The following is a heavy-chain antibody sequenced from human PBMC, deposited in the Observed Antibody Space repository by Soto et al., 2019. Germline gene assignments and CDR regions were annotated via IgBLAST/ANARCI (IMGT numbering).Heavy chain of an antibody. CDR1: GYTFTTYY. CDR2: INPTDGAT. V-gene: IGHV1-46*01. J-gene: IGHJ5*02. D-gene: IGHD3-10*01. CDR3: ARARGWFAP. Sequence: QVQLVQSGAEVKKPGASVKISCKASGYTFTTYYIHWVRQAPGQGLEWMGIINPTDGATTYAQKFQGRVIMTVDTSASIVYMELSSLRSEDTAVYYCARARGWFAPWGQGTLVTVSS.